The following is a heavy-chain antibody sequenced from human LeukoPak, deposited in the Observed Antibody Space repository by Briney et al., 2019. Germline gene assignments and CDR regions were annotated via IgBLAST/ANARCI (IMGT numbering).Heavy chain of an antibody. J-gene: IGHJ4*02. V-gene: IGHV3-9*01. CDR1: GFTFDDYA. D-gene: IGHD5-24*01. CDR3: AKDIKDGYNHQPGAFDY. CDR2: ISWNSGSI. Sequence: PGRSLRLSCAASGFTFDDYAMHWVRQAPGKGLEWVSGISWNSGSIGYADSVKGRFTISRDNAKNSLYLQMNSLRAEDTALYYCAKDIKDGYNHQPGAFDYWGQGTLVTVSS.